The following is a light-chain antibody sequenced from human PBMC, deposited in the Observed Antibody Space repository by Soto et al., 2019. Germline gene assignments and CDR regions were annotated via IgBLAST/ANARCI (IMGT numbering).Light chain of an antibody. CDR2: GAS. V-gene: IGKV3-20*01. CDR1: QSVGSSY. CDR3: QQYGSLPTYT. J-gene: IGKJ2*01. Sequence: EIVLTQSPDTLSMSPGERAILSCRASQSVGSSYLAWYQQKPGQAPRLLIYGASSRATGIPDRFSGSGSGTDLTLTIRGLETEDFGAYYCQQYGSLPTYTFGQGTKMEIK.